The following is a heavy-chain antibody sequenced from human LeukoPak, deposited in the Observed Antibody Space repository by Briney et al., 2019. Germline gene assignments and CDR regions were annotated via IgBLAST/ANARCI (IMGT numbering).Heavy chain of an antibody. CDR1: GGSFSGYY. J-gene: IGHJ4*02. Sequence: SETLSLTCAVYGGSFSGYYWSWLRQPPGKGLEWLGEINHSGSTNYNPSLKSRVTISVDTSKNQFSLKLSSVTAADTAVYYCARERYDILTGYYFDYWGQGTLVTVSS. CDR3: ARERYDILTGYYFDY. CDR2: INHSGST. V-gene: IGHV4-34*01. D-gene: IGHD3-9*01.